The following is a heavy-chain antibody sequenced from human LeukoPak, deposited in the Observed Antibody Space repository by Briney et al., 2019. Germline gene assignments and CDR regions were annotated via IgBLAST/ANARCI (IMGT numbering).Heavy chain of an antibody. V-gene: IGHV3-9*01. J-gene: IGHJ3*02. CDR2: ISWNSGSI. CDR1: GFTFDDYA. CDR3: AKDEATVTTSEAAFDI. Sequence: GGSLKLSCAASGFTFDDYAMHWVRQAPGKGLEWVSGISWNSGSIGYADSVKGRFTISRDNAKNSLSLQMNSLRAEDTALYYCAKDEATVTTSEAAFDIWGQGTMVTVSS. D-gene: IGHD4-17*01.